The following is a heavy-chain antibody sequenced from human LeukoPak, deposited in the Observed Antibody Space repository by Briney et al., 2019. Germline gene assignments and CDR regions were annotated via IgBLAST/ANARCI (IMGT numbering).Heavy chain of an antibody. CDR3: ASLVNIAAAGDDAFGI. Sequence: GASVKVSCKASGYTFTGYYMHWVRQAPGQGLEWMGWINPNSGGTNYAQKFQGRVTMTRDTSISTAYMELSRLRSDDTAVYYCASLVNIAAAGDDAFGIWGQGTMVTVSS. J-gene: IGHJ3*02. CDR2: INPNSGGT. D-gene: IGHD6-13*01. V-gene: IGHV1-2*02. CDR1: GYTFTGYY.